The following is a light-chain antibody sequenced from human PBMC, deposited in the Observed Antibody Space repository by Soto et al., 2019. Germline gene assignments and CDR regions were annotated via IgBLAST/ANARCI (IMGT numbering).Light chain of an antibody. CDR1: QSISSY. CDR2: AAS. Sequence: DIQMTQSPSSLSASVGDRVTITCRASQSISSYLNWYQQKPGKAPKLLIYAASSLQSGVPSRFSGSGSGTDFTRTISSLQPEDFATYYCQHSYSTPQTFGQGTKLVIK. V-gene: IGKV1-39*01. J-gene: IGKJ2*01. CDR3: QHSYSTPQT.